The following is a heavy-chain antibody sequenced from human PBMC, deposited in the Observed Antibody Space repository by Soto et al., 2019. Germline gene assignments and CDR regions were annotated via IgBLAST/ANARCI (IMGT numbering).Heavy chain of an antibody. Sequence: PSETLSLTCTVSGASLSSSSYYWGWIRQPLGKGLEWIGSIYYSESTYYNPSLESRVAISVDTSKNQISLRLSSVTAADSALYYCARQGSGIQVPVGHFQYWGQGTLVTVSS. CDR3: ARQGSGIQVPVGHFQY. V-gene: IGHV4-39*01. J-gene: IGHJ1*01. D-gene: IGHD1-20*01. CDR2: IYYSEST. CDR1: GASLSSSSYY.